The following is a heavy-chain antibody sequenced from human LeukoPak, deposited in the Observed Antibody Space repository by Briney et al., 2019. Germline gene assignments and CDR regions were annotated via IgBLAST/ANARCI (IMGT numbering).Heavy chain of an antibody. J-gene: IGHJ6*03. CDR3: ARVLSGATTINYYYYYMDV. V-gene: IGHV3-21*01. Sequence: GESLRLSCAASGFTFTNYAMTWVRQAPGKGLEWVSSITSSSSYINHADSAKGRFTISRDNAKNSLYLQMNSLRAEDTAVYYCARVLSGATTINYYYYYMDVWGKGTTVTVSS. CDR1: GFTFTNYA. D-gene: IGHD1-26*01. CDR2: ITSSSSYI.